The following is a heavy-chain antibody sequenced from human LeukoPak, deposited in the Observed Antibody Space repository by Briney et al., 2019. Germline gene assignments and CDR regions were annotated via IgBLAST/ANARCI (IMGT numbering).Heavy chain of an antibody. V-gene: IGHV3-23*01. J-gene: IGHJ5*02. CDR1: GFTVSNNY. CDR3: ARVAGWHWFDP. Sequence: GGSLRLSCAASGFTVSNNYMTWVRQAPGRGLEWVSSIRPSGDNTYYGDSVKGRFTISRDSSKNTVYLQMNNMRVDDTAVYYCARVAGWHWFDPWGQGTLVTVSS. CDR2: IRPSGDNT. D-gene: IGHD6-19*01.